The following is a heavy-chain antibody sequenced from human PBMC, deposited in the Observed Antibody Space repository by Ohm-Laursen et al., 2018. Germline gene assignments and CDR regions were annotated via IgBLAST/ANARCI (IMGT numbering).Heavy chain of an antibody. CDR1: GFTSSDYY. J-gene: IGHJ4*02. D-gene: IGHD1-26*01. V-gene: IGHV3-11*01. CDR3: ARLLSGSSPEDY. Sequence: SLRLSCAASGFTSSDYYMSWIRQAPGKGLEWVSYITSSGSTIYYADSVKGRFTISRDNAKNSLYLQMNSLRPEDTAVYYCARLLSGSSPEDYWGQGTLVTVSS. CDR2: ITSSGSTI.